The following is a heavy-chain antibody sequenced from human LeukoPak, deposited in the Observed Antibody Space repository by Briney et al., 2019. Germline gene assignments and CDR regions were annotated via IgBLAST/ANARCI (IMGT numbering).Heavy chain of an antibody. CDR2: ISNSGGAT. J-gene: IGHJ4*02. CDR3: AKISDYSSNFDY. Sequence: GGSLRLSCAASGFTFSTYAMSWVRQAPGKGLEWVSAISNSGGATFYADSVKGRFTISRDNSKNTLYLQLDSLRAEDTALYYCAKISDYSSNFDYWGQGTLVTVSP. CDR1: GFTFSTYA. D-gene: IGHD5/OR15-5a*01. V-gene: IGHV3-23*01.